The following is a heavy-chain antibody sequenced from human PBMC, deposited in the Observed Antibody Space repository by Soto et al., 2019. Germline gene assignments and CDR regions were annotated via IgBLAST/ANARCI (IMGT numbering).Heavy chain of an antibody. CDR3: ATLSWGITGTPGRHVAWFDP. D-gene: IGHD1-1*01. Sequence: XTLSLTGTVSGGSISSTGYYWAWVRQPPGKGLEWIGTLSYRGSPSYNLRLKHRVTISADTSKKQLSLRLHSVTSADTPSYFCATLSWGITGTPGRHVAWFDPWGQGTLVPVS. CDR1: GGSISSTGYY. J-gene: IGHJ5*02. V-gene: IGHV4-39*01. CDR2: LSYRGSP.